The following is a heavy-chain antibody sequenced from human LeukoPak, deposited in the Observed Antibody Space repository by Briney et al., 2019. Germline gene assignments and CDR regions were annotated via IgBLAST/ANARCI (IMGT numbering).Heavy chain of an antibody. V-gene: IGHV1-69*06. CDR3: AVRIQLWLRLDY. J-gene: IGHJ4*02. Sequence: SVKVSCKASGGTFSSYAISWVRQAPGQGLEWMGGIIPIFGTANYAQKFQGRVTITADKSTSTAYMELSSLRSEDTAVYYCAVRIQLWLRLDYWGQGTLVTVSS. D-gene: IGHD5-18*01. CDR2: IIPIFGTA. CDR1: GGTFSSYA.